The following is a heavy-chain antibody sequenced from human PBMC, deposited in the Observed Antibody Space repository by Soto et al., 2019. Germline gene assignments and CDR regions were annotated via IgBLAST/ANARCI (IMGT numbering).Heavy chain of an antibody. CDR2: TNYRSKWYN. D-gene: IGHD2-8*01. CDR3: TRLIGNSWLDS. J-gene: IGHJ5*01. CDR1: GDSVSTNSAT. V-gene: IGHV6-1*01. Sequence: SQTLSLTCAISGDSVSTNSATWAWTRQSPSSGLEWLGRTNYRSKWYNDYAVFVEGLISIIPDTSNNQVSLQLNSVTPDDTAVYYCTRLIGNSWLDSWGQGPLVTVSS.